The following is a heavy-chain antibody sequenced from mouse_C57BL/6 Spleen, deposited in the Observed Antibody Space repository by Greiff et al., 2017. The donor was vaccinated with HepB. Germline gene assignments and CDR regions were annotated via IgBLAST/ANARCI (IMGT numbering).Heavy chain of an antibody. J-gene: IGHJ2*01. V-gene: IGHV5-6*01. Sequence: EVKLVESGGDLVKPGGSLKLSCAASGFTFSSYGMSWVRQTPDKRLEWVATISSGGSYTYYPDSVKGRFTISRDNAKNTLYLQMSSLKSEDTAMYYCARQRLPGDYFDYWGQGTTLTVSS. CDR1: GFTFSSYG. CDR2: ISSGGSYT. D-gene: IGHD5-5*01. CDR3: ARQRLPGDYFDY.